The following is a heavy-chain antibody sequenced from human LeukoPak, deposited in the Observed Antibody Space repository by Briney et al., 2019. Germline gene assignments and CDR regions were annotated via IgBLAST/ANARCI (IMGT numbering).Heavy chain of an antibody. Sequence: GSLRLSCPASGFTVSSNYMSWVRQAPGKGLEWIGEINHSGSTNYNPSLKSRVIISVDMSKNQFSMKLSSVTAADTAVCYCARREWELLYYFDYWGQGTLVTVSS. V-gene: IGHV4-34*01. J-gene: IGHJ4*02. D-gene: IGHD1-26*01. CDR1: GFTVSSNY. CDR3: ARREWELLYYFDY. CDR2: INHSGST.